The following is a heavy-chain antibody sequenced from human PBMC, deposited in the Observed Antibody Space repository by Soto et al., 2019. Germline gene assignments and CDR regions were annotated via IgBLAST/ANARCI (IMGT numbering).Heavy chain of an antibody. CDR2: IDPTGVNR. V-gene: IGHV1-46*04. CDR1: GHIIISHY. D-gene: IGHD2-15*01. CDR3: ARTPVGHNNWFGP. J-gene: IGHJ5*02. Sequence: APAKLSCKESGHIIISHYVHWVRQAPGQGLEWMGTIDPTGVNRNYADSVKGRFSISRDNAKNALYLQMNSLRVEDTAVYYCARTPVGHNNWFGPWGQGTPVTVSS.